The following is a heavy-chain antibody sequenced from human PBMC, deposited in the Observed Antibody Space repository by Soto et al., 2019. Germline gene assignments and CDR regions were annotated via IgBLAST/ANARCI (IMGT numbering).Heavy chain of an antibody. CDR2: IWYDGSNK. CDR1: GFTFSSYG. CDR3: ARDHGVITFGGVIGPFDY. V-gene: IGHV3-33*01. Sequence: GGSLRLSCAASGFTFSSYGMHWVRQAPGKGLEWVAVIWYDGSNKYYADSVKGRFTISRDNSKNTLYLQMNSLRAEDTAVYYCARDHGVITFGGVIGPFDYWGQGTLVTVSS. D-gene: IGHD3-16*02. J-gene: IGHJ4*02.